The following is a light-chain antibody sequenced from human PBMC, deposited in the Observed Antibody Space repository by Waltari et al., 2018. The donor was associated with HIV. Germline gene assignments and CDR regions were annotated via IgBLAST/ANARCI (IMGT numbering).Light chain of an antibody. CDR2: QDN. CDR1: KLGDKY. Sequence: SYKLTQPPSVSVSPGQTATFTCSGDKLGDKYVCWYQQKPGQSPDLVIYQDNKRPSGIPGRFSGSNSGNTATLTISGTQAMDEADYFCQAWDSSTVVFGGGTKLTVL. J-gene: IGLJ3*02. V-gene: IGLV3-1*01. CDR3: QAWDSSTVV.